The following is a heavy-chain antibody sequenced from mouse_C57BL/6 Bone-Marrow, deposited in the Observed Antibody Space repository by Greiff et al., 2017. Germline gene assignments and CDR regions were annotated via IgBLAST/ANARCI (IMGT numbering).Heavy chain of an antibody. CDR2: SRNKANDYTT. CDR1: GFTFSDFY. J-gene: IGHJ3*01. D-gene: IGHD2-4*01. CDR3: AREYDYDRTGFAY. V-gene: IGHV7-1*01. Sequence: DVKLVESGGGLVQSGRSLRLSCATSGFTFSDFYMEWVRQAPGKGLEWIAASRNKANDYTTEYSASVKGRFIVSRDTSQSILYLQMNALRAEDTAIYYCAREYDYDRTGFAYWGQGTLVTVSA.